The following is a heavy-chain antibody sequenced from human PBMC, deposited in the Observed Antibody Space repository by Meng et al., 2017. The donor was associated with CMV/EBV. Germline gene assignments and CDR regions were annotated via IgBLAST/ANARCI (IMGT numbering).Heavy chain of an antibody. D-gene: IGHD3-3*01. J-gene: IGHJ6*02. V-gene: IGHV3-73*01. CDR2: NRSKANSYAT. CDR1: GFTFSGSA. CDR3: TRPNAYYDFWSGYGMGYYYYGMDV. Sequence: GESLKISCAASGFTFSGSAMHWVRQASGKGLEWVGRNRSKANSYATAYAASVKGRFTISRDDSKNTAYLQMNSLKTEDTAVYYCTRPNAYYDFWSGYGMGYYYYGMDVWGQGTTVTVSS.